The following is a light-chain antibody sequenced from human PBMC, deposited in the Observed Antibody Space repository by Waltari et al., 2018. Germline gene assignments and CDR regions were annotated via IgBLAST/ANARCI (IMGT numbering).Light chain of an antibody. CDR3: QQGST. CDR1: QSVSTY. CDR2: DTS. J-gene: IGKJ5*01. Sequence: EIVLTQSPATLSLSPGERATLLCRASQSVSTYFAWYQQKPGQAPRRLIYDTSNRAAGIPARFTGRGSGTDFTLTISGLEPEDFAVYYCQQGSTFGQGTRLEIK. V-gene: IGKV3-11*01.